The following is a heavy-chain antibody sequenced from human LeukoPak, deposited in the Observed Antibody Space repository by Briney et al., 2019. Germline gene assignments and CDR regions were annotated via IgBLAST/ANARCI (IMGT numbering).Heavy chain of an antibody. CDR3: ARVWGVVVAAPFDY. CDR2: IYYSGST. J-gene: IGHJ4*02. D-gene: IGHD2-15*01. CDR1: GGSISSSSYY. V-gene: IGHV4-39*07. Sequence: SETLSLTCTVSGGSISSSSYYWGWIRQPPGKGLEWIGSIYYSGSTYYNPSLKSRVTISVDTSKNQFSLKLSSVTAADTAVYYCARVWGVVVAAPFDYWGQGTLVTVSS.